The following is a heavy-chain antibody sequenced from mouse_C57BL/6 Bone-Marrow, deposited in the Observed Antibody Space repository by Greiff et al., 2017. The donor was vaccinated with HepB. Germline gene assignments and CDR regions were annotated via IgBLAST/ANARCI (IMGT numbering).Heavy chain of an antibody. Sequence: QVQLQQSGAELARPGASVKMSCKASGYTFTSYTMHWVKQRPGQGLEWIGYINPSSGYTKYNQKFKDKATLTADKSSSTAYMKLSSLTSEDSAVYYCARSSSGSWFAYWGQGTLVTVSA. CDR2: INPSSGYT. J-gene: IGHJ3*01. CDR1: GYTFTSYT. CDR3: ARSSSGSWFAY. V-gene: IGHV1-4*01. D-gene: IGHD3-2*02.